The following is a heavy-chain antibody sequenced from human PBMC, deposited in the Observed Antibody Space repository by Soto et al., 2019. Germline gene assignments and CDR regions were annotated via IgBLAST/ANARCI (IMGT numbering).Heavy chain of an antibody. D-gene: IGHD1-26*01. CDR2: ISSSSSYI. Sequence: GGSLRLSCAASGFTFSSYSMNCVRQAPGKGLEWVSSISSSSSYIYYADSVKGRFTISRDNAKRTLYLQMNSLRADDTAVYYCAKEERAERELRHFDYWGQGTLVIVSS. CDR3: AKEERAERELRHFDY. V-gene: IGHV3-21*04. CDR1: GFTFSSYS. J-gene: IGHJ4*02.